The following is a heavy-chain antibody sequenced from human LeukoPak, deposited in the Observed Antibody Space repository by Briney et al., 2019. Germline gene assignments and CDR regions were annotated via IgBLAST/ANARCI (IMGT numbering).Heavy chain of an antibody. CDR2: INLNSGGT. CDR3: ARDRATVATPYFDF. Sequence: GASVKVSCKTSGYTFTGYYMNWVRQAPGQGLEWMGWINLNSGGTSYAQKFQGWVTMTRDTSISTAYMELSRLRFDDTAVYYCARDRATVATPYFDFWGQGTLVTVSS. D-gene: IGHD4-23*01. V-gene: IGHV1-2*04. J-gene: IGHJ4*02. CDR1: GYTFTGYY.